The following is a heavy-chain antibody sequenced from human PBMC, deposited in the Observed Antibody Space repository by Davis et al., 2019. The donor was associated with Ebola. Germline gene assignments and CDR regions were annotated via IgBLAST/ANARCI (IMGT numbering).Heavy chain of an antibody. CDR3: ARDGHNYSYYDY. CDR2: MYYNGGV. V-gene: IGHV4-59*01. D-gene: IGHD5-24*01. Sequence: GSLRLSCTVSGGSISRYYWTWIRQPPGKGLEWIAYMYYNGGVNYNPSLKSRVTISIDTSKNQFSLKLSSATAADTAVYYCARDGHNYSYYDYWGQGTLVTVSS. CDR1: GGSISRYY. J-gene: IGHJ4*02.